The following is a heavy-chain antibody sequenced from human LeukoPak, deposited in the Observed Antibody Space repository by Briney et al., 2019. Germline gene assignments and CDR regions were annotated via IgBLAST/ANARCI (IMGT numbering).Heavy chain of an antibody. CDR3: ARDQAAAGSLDY. CDR2: IYTSGST. D-gene: IGHD6-13*01. Sequence: SGTLSLTCTVSGGSISSYYWSWIRQPAGKGLEWIGRIYTSGSTNYNPSLKSRVTMSVDTSKNQFSLKLSSVTAADTAVYYCARDQAAAGSLDYWGQGTLVTVSS. V-gene: IGHV4-4*07. CDR1: GGSISSYY. J-gene: IGHJ4*02.